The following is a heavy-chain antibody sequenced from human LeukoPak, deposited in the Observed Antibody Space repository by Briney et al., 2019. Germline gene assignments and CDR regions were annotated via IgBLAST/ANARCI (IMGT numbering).Heavy chain of an antibody. CDR1: GFTFSSYW. V-gene: IGHV3-7*04. Sequence: PGGSLRLSCAASGFTFSSYWMSWVRQAPGRGLEWVANIRLDGREKYYVDSVTGRFTISRDNAKNSLYLQMNSLRAEDTAVYYCARGEQVFQHWGQGTLVTVSS. CDR2: IRLDGREK. CDR3: ARGEQVFQH. D-gene: IGHD1/OR15-1a*01. J-gene: IGHJ1*01.